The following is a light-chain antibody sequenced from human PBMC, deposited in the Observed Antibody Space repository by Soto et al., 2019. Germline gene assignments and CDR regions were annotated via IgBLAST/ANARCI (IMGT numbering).Light chain of an antibody. CDR1: SSDIGFYNF. Sequence: QSALTQPPSASGSPGQSLTISCTGTSSDIGFYNFVSWYQQRPGKAPKLVIYEDTKRPSGVPDRFSGSKSGSTASLTVSGLQADDEADYYCASYAGTILFVFGSGTKLTVL. J-gene: IGLJ1*01. CDR2: EDT. V-gene: IGLV2-8*01. CDR3: ASYAGTILFV.